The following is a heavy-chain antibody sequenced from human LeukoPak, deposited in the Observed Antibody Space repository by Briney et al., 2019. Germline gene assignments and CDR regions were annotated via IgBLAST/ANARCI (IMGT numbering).Heavy chain of an antibody. J-gene: IGHJ4*02. Sequence: PGGSLRLSCAASGFTFYSYGMHCVRQAPGKGLEWVALISYNGRNNYYADSVKGRLTISRDNSKNTLYLQVSSLRTEDTAVYFCAKDNRGYFDFWGQGTLVTVSS. D-gene: IGHD3-16*01. CDR2: ISYNGRNN. V-gene: IGHV3-30*18. CDR3: AKDNRGYFDF. CDR1: GFTFYSYG.